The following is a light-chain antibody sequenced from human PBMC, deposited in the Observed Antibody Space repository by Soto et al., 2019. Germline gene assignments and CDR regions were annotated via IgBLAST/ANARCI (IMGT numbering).Light chain of an antibody. V-gene: IGKV3-15*01. J-gene: IGKJ1*01. Sequence: EIVMTQSPATLSVSPGERATLSCRASQSVSSNLAWYQQKPGQAPRLLIYGASTRATGIPARFSGSGSETEFTLTISSLQSEDFAVYCCQQYNNWPQTFGQGTRVEIK. CDR1: QSVSSN. CDR2: GAS. CDR3: QQYNNWPQT.